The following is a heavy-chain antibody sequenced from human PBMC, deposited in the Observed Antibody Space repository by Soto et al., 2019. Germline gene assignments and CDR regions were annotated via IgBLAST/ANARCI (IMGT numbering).Heavy chain of an antibody. CDR2: IFHSGST. D-gene: IGHD1-26*01. V-gene: IGHV4-4*02. CDR3: AHRPIVGAAI. Sequence: QVQLQESGPGLVKPSGTLSLTCAVFGGSISNSNWWTWVRQPPGKGLDWIGEIFHSGSTNYNSSLRGRVTRSVDKAHNQFSLKLSSVTAADTAVYYCAHRPIVGAAIWGQGTLVTVSS. CDR1: GGSISNSNW. J-gene: IGHJ4*02.